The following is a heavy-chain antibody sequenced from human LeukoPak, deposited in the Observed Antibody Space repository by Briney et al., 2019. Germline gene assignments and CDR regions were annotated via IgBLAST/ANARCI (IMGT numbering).Heavy chain of an antibody. CDR2: IIPILNIT. CDR1: GGTFNRYG. CDR3: ARDSSGSSPSFDY. Sequence: ASVKVSCKASGGTFNRYGITWVRQAPGQGLEWMGRIIPILNITDYAQKFQGRVTITADKSTSTAYTELSSLRSEDTAVYYCARDSSGSSPSFDYWGQGTLVTVSS. J-gene: IGHJ4*02. V-gene: IGHV1-69*04. D-gene: IGHD1-26*01.